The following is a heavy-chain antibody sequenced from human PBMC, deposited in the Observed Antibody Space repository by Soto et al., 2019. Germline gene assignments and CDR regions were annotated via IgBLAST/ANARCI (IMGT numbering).Heavy chain of an antibody. J-gene: IGHJ6*02. Sequence: GESLKISCAASGFTFSDYAMHWVRQAPGKGLEWESVISYDGHNKYYADSVKGRFTISRDNSNNTLYLQMNSLRPADTAVYYCARPRVAATGQLSFYHYYYYAMDVWGQGTTVTVSS. CDR2: ISYDGHNK. CDR1: GFTFSDYA. D-gene: IGHD6-13*01. CDR3: ARPRVAATGQLSFYHYYYYAMDV. V-gene: IGHV3-30-3*01.